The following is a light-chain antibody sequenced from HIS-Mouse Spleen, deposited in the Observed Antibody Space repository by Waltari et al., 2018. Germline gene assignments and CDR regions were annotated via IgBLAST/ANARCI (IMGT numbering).Light chain of an antibody. CDR1: QGISSY. Sequence: IQLTQSPSVLSASVGARVTITCRASQGISSYLAWYQQQPGKAPKLLIYAASTLQSGVPSRFSGSGSGTEFTLTISSLQPEDFATYYCQQLNSYPPTFGQGTKVEIK. CDR3: QQLNSYPPT. V-gene: IGKV1-9*01. CDR2: AAS. J-gene: IGKJ1*01.